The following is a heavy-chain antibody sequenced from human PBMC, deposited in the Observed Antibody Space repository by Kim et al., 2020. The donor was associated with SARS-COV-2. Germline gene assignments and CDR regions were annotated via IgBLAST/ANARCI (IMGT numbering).Heavy chain of an antibody. V-gene: IGHV4-61*01. CDR1: GGSVSSGSYY. CDR2: IYYSGST. D-gene: IGHD4-17*01. Sequence: SETLSLTCTVSGGSVSSGSYYWSWIRQPPGKGLEWIGYIYYSGSTNYNPSLKSRVTISVDTSKNQFSLKLSSVTAADTAVYYCARGGSDYGDYTADYWGQGTLVTVSS. J-gene: IGHJ4*02. CDR3: ARGGSDYGDYTADY.